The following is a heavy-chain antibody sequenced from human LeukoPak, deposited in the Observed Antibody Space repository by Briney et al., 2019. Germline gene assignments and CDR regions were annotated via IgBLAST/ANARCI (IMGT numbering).Heavy chain of an antibody. V-gene: IGHV1-69*05. CDR2: IIPIFGTA. J-gene: IGHJ4*02. CDR3: AREGYYYDSSGYYYSSYYFDY. CDR1: GGTFSSYA. Sequence: SVKVSCKASGGTFSSYAISWVRQAPGQGLEWMGGIIPIFGTANYAQKFQGRVTITTDESASTAYMGLSSLRSEDTAVYYCAREGYYYDSSGYYYSSYYFDYWGQGTLVTVSS. D-gene: IGHD3-22*01.